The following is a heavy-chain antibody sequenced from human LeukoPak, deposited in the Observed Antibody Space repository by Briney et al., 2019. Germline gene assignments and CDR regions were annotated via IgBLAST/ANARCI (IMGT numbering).Heavy chain of an antibody. D-gene: IGHD2-15*01. J-gene: IGHJ4*02. CDR3: VRDPGAATFDY. Sequence: APVKVSCKTAGYTFTRYDITGVRQAPGQGPEWMGGINVKNGNTNYAQKLRGRVTLSRDTSTSTAYMELRSLTSDDTAVYYCVRDPGAATFDYWGQGTLVTVSP. CDR2: INVKNGNT. CDR1: GYTFTRYD. V-gene: IGHV1-18*01.